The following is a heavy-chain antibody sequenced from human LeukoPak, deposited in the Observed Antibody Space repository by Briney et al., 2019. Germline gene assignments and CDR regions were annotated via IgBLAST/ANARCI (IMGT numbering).Heavy chain of an antibody. Sequence: GGSLRLSCAASGFTFSSYAMHWVRQAPGKGLEWVAVISYDGSNKYYADSVKGRFTISRDNSKNTLYLQMNSLRAEDTAVYYCARSPIRRTPPDYWGQGTLVTVSS. J-gene: IGHJ4*02. CDR3: ARSPIRRTPPDY. V-gene: IGHV3-30*04. CDR1: GFTFSSYA. CDR2: ISYDGSNK. D-gene: IGHD2-2*01.